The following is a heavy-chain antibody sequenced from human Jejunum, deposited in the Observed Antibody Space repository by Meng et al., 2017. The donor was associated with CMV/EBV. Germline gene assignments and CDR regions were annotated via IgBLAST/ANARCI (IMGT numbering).Heavy chain of an antibody. CDR1: GFTVNSYY. V-gene: IGHV3-53*01. J-gene: IGHJ4*02. Sequence: EVGVVESGGDLIQPGGSLRLSCAASGFTVNSYYMSWVRQAPGKGLEWVSIIYSGGTTYYADSVKGRFTISRDISKNTLYLQMTSLRADDTAVYYCAREGTGGSGYQLNYWGQGTLVTASS. CDR2: IYSGGTT. D-gene: IGHD3-10*01. CDR3: AREGTGGSGYQLNY.